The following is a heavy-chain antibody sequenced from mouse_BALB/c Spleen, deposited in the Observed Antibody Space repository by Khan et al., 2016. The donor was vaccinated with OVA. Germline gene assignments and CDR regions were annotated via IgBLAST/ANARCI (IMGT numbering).Heavy chain of an antibody. CDR3: ARGGYDSFAY. D-gene: IGHD3-1*01. CDR1: GYTFTSYG. Sequence: QVQLQQSGPELVKPGALVKMSCKASGYTFTSYGRNWVRQRPGQGLEWIGWIYPGGGSTKNNEKFKGKATLTADTSTSPAYMQRSSLTSEDSAVYFCARGGYDSFAYWGQGTLVTVSA. V-gene: IGHV1S56*01. J-gene: IGHJ3*01. CDR2: IYPGGGST.